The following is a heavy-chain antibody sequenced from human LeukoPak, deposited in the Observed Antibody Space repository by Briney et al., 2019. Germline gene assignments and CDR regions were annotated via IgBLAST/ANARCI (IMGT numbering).Heavy chain of an antibody. CDR3: ARCPRRYYYDSSGYALPDYYYYMDV. CDR2: ISHSGNA. D-gene: IGHD3-22*01. CDR1: GGSISSCSYY. Sequence: PSETLSLTCSVSGGSISSCSYYWGCMRPPPGKGLKWNGSISHSGNAHYKPSAGSRITISVDTSKDHLSLKMSSVTAADTAVYYCARCPRRYYYDSSGYALPDYYYYMDVWGKGTTVTVSS. J-gene: IGHJ6*03. V-gene: IGHV4-39*02.